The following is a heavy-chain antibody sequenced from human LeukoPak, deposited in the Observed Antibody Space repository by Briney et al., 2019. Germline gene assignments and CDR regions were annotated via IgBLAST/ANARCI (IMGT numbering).Heavy chain of an antibody. Sequence: SETLSLTCTVSGGSISSSSYYWGWIRQPPGKGLEWIGSIYYSGSTYYNPSLKSRVTISVDTSKNQFSLKLSSVIAADTAVYYCARDLGYCSSTSCRYFDYWGQGTLVTVSS. CDR1: GGSISSSSYY. CDR3: ARDLGYCSSTSCRYFDY. CDR2: IYYSGST. V-gene: IGHV4-39*07. D-gene: IGHD2-2*01. J-gene: IGHJ4*02.